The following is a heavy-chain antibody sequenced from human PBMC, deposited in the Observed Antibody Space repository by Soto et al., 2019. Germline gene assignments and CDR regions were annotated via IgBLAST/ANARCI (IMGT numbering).Heavy chain of an antibody. D-gene: IGHD4-17*01. CDR1: GGAFGRYS. J-gene: IGHJ4*02. CDR2: VIPVFNTS. V-gene: IGHV1-69*01. Sequence: QVQLEQSGPEVKRPGTSVKVSCKASGGAFGRYSVSWMRQAPGQGLEWIGGVIPVFNTSNYSLKFQGRVAISADESTSTVFMELRSLRSEDTALYYCARGDEMTAVTIFEYWGQGTLVTVSS. CDR3: ARGDEMTAVTIFEY.